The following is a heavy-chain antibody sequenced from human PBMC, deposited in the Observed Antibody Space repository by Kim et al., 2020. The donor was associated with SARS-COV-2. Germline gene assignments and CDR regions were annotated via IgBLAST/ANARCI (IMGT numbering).Heavy chain of an antibody. CDR2: IRSKAYGGTT. Sequence: GGSLRLSCTASGFTFGDYAMSWVRQAPGKGLEWVGFIRSKAYGGTTEYAASVKGRFTISRDDSKSIAYLQMNSLKTEDTAVYYCTRDPDTYYDFWSGHLGLDYWGQGTLVTVSS. CDR3: TRDPDTYYDFWSGHLGLDY. CDR1: GFTFGDYA. D-gene: IGHD3-3*01. V-gene: IGHV3-49*04. J-gene: IGHJ4*02.